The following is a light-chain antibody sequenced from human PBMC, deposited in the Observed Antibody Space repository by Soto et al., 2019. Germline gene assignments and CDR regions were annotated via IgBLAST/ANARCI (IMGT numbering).Light chain of an antibody. V-gene: IGLV2-23*02. CDR1: SSDVGSHNL. J-gene: IGLJ7*01. CDR2: EVS. CDR3: CSYGGSRAV. Sequence: QSALTQPASVSGSPGQSITISCTGTSSDVGSHNLVSWYQQHPGQAPKLMIYEVSKRPLGVSARFSASKSSNTASLTISGLQAEDAADYYCCSYGGSRAVFGGGTQLTVL.